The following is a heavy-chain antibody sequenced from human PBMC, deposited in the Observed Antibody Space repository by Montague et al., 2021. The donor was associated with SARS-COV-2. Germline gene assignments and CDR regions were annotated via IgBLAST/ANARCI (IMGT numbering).Heavy chain of an antibody. CDR1: GGSFSDYY. D-gene: IGHD2-8*01. CDR3: WMGGGNGVFDL. J-gene: IGHJ3*01. CDR2: IQHSRII. V-gene: IGHV4-34*01. Sequence: SETLSLTYAVSGGSFSDYYWSWIRQPPGKGLEWIGLEWIGEIQHSRIINYNPSLKSRVTISVDASRNQLSLKLSSVTATDTAVYYCWMGGGNGVFDLWGQGTMVTVSS.